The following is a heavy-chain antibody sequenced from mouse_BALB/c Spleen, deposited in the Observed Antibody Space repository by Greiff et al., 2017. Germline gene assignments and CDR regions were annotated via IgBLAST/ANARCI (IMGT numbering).Heavy chain of an antibody. V-gene: IGHV3-2*02. CDR1: GYSITSDYA. CDR3: AREEDYYGSSYGGFAY. Sequence: EVKLQESGPGLVKPSQSLSLTCTVTGYSITSDYAWNWIRQFPGNKLEWMGYISYSGSTSYNPSLKSRISITRDTSKNQFFLQLNSVTTEDTATYYCAREEDYYGSSYGGFAYWGQGTLVTVSA. D-gene: IGHD1-1*01. CDR2: ISYSGST. J-gene: IGHJ3*01.